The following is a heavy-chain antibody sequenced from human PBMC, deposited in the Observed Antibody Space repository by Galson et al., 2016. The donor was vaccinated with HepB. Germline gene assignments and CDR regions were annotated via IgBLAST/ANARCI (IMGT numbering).Heavy chain of an antibody. D-gene: IGHD6-13*01. Sequence: SLRLSCAASGFTFNNYGMHWVRQAAGKGLEWVAVIWYDGSNKYYADSVKGRFTISRDNSKNTLYLQMNSLRAEDTAVSYCARGLAAVAKNGDFDYWGQGTLVSVSS. CDR2: IWYDGSNK. CDR3: ARGLAAVAKNGDFDY. CDR1: GFTFNNYG. J-gene: IGHJ4*02. V-gene: IGHV3-33*01.